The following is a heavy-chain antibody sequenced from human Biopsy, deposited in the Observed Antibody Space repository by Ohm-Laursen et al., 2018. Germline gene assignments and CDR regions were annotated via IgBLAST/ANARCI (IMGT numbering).Heavy chain of an antibody. J-gene: IGHJ4*02. D-gene: IGHD3-22*01. CDR1: GYTFTEYY. V-gene: IGHV1-46*01. CDR3: AKNYDPLYYDTSGLFDY. CDR2: INPRSGNT. Sequence: EASVNVSCKASGYTFTEYYINWERQAPGQGREWMGIINPRSGNTGYSQKFQVRVTMTTDTSTSTVYMELSSMSSEDTAVYYCAKNYDPLYYDTSGLFDYWGQGTLVTVSS.